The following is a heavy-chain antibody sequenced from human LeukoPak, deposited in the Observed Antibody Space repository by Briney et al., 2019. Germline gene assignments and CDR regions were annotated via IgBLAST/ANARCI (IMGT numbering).Heavy chain of an antibody. V-gene: IGHV1-2*02. CDR2: INPNSGGT. Sequence: ASVKVSCKASGYTFTGYYMHWVRQAPGQGLEWMGWINPNSGGTNYAQKFQGGVTMTRDTSISTAYMELSRLRSDDTAVYYCARAGGWHYYDSSGREGNWFDPWGQGTPVTVSS. D-gene: IGHD3-22*01. CDR1: GYTFTGYY. CDR3: ARAGGWHYYDSSGREGNWFDP. J-gene: IGHJ5*02.